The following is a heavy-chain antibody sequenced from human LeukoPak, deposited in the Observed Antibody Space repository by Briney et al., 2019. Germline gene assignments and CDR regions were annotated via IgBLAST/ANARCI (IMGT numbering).Heavy chain of an antibody. Sequence: PGGSLRLSCAASGFTFSSYAMSWVRQAPGKGLEWVANIKQDGSEKYYVDSVKGRFTISRDNAKNSLYLQMNSLRAEDTAVYYCARDGWLAAARDYWGQGTLVTVSS. D-gene: IGHD6-13*01. CDR2: IKQDGSEK. CDR3: ARDGWLAAARDY. J-gene: IGHJ4*02. CDR1: GFTFSSYA. V-gene: IGHV3-7*01.